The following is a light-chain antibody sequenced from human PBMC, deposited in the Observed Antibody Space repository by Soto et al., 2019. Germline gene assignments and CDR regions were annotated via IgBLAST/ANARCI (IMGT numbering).Light chain of an antibody. CDR2: DNN. J-gene: IGLJ1*01. CDR1: SSNIGNNY. CDR3: GTWDSSMSAYV. Sequence: QSVLTQPPSVSAAPGQKVTISCSGSSSNIGNNYVSWYQQLPGTAPKLLIYDNNKRPSGIPDRFSGSKSGTSATLGITGLQTGEEADYYCGTWDSSMSAYVFGTGKKVTVL. V-gene: IGLV1-51*01.